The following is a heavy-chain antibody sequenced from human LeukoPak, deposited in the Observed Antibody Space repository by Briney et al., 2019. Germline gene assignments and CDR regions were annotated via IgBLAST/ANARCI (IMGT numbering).Heavy chain of an antibody. V-gene: IGHV3-21*01. CDR2: ISSSSSYI. Sequence: GGSLRLSCAASGFTFSSYSMNWVRQAPGKGLEWVSSISSSSSYIYYADSVKGRFTISRDNAKNSLYLQMNSLRVEDTAVYYCAREKEAARYYYYYGMDVWGQGTTVTVSS. D-gene: IGHD6-6*01. CDR3: AREKEAARYYYYYGMDV. CDR1: GFTFSSYS. J-gene: IGHJ6*02.